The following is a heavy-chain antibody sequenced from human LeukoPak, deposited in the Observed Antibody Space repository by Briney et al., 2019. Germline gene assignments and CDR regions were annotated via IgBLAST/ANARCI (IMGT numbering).Heavy chain of an antibody. J-gene: IGHJ4*02. CDR1: GFTFSSYG. CDR3: AKDSSSWSFDY. D-gene: IGHD6-13*01. CDR2: IRYDGSNE. V-gene: IGHV3-30*02. Sequence: PGGSLRLSCAASGFTFSSYGMHWVRQAPGKGLDWVAFIRYDGSNEYYADSVKGRFTLPRDNSRNTLYLQMNSLRAEDTAVYYCAKDSSSWSFDYWGQGTLVTVSS.